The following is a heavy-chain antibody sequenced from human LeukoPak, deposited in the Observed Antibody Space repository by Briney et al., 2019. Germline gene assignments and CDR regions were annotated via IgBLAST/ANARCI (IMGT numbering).Heavy chain of an antibody. J-gene: IGHJ5*02. CDR1: GYTLTELS. Sequence: ASVKVSCKVSGYTLTELSMHWVRQSPGKGLEWMGGFDPEDGETIYAQKFQGRVTMTEDTSTDTAYMELSSLRSEDTAVYYCATLYTGTTSWFDLWGQGTLVTVSS. D-gene: IGHD1-1*01. CDR2: FDPEDGET. CDR3: ATLYTGTTSWFDL. V-gene: IGHV1-24*01.